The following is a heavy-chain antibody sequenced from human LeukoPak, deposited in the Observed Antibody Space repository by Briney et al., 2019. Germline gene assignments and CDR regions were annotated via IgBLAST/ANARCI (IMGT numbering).Heavy chain of an antibody. J-gene: IGHJ2*01. Sequence: GGSLRLSCAASGFTFDDYAMHWVRQAPGKGLEWGSGISWNSVSIGYVDSVKGRFTNSRDNAKNSLYLQMNSLRAEDTALYFCTQEADYDILTGWYFDLWGRGTLVTVSS. V-gene: IGHV3-9*01. D-gene: IGHD3-9*01. CDR2: ISWNSVSI. CDR1: GFTFDDYA. CDR3: TQEADYDILTGWYFDL.